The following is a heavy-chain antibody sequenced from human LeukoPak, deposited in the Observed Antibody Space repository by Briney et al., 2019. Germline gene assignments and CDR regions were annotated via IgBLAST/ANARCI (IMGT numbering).Heavy chain of an antibody. CDR3: ATYLRGFQSYDFWSGFDY. V-gene: IGHV1-24*01. D-gene: IGHD3-3*01. J-gene: IGHJ4*02. CDR2: FDPEDGET. CDR1: GYTLTELS. Sequence: ASVKVSCKVSGYTLTELSMHWVRQSPGKGLEWMGGFDPEDGETIYAQKFQGRVTMTEDTSTDTAYMELSSLRSEDTAVYYCATYLRGFQSYDFWSGFDYWGQGTLVTVSS.